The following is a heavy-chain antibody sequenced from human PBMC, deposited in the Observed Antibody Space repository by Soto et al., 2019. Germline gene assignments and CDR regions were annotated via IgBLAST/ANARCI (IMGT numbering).Heavy chain of an antibody. D-gene: IGHD2-21*02. J-gene: IGHJ4*02. CDR2: ISSSSSYT. V-gene: IGHV3-11*06. Sequence: GGSLRLSCAASGFTFSDYYMSWIRQAPGKGLEWVSYISSSSSYTNYADSVKGRFTISRDNAKNSLYLQMNSLRAEDTAVYYCARDPFECCGDCASNYWGQGTRVTVSS. CDR1: GFTFSDYY. CDR3: ARDPFECCGDCASNY.